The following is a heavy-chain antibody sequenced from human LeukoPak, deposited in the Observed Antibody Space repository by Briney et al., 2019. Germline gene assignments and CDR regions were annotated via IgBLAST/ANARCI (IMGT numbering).Heavy chain of an antibody. D-gene: IGHD2-21*02. Sequence: GGSLRLSCAASGFTFSDYYMSWIRQAPGKGLEWVSAISGSGGSTYYADSVKGRFTISRDNSKNTLYLQMNSLRAEDTAVYYCAIGGDLIYYYYGMDVWGQGTTVTASS. CDR2: ISGSGGST. CDR1: GFTFSDYY. CDR3: AIGGDLIYYYYGMDV. V-gene: IGHV3-23*01. J-gene: IGHJ6*02.